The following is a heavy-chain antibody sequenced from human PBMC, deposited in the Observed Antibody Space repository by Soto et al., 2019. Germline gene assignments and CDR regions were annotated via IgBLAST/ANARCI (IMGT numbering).Heavy chain of an antibody. J-gene: IGHJ4*02. CDR3: ARGSRGYSYGYNDY. CDR1: GFTFSGYW. Sequence: EVQLVESRGGLVQPGGSLRLSCAASGFTFSGYWMHWVCQAPGKGLVWVSRISSDGISTTYADCAEGRFIISRDNAKNTLYLQLNSLRAEDTAVYYCARGSRGYSYGYNDYWGQGTLVSVSS. D-gene: IGHD5-18*01. V-gene: IGHV3-74*01. CDR2: ISSDGIST.